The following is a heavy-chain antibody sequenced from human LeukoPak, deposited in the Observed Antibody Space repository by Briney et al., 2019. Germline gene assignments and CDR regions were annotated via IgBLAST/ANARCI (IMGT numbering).Heavy chain of an antibody. V-gene: IGHV5-51*01. J-gene: IGHJ4*02. CDR2: IYPGDSDT. D-gene: IGHD3-22*01. Sequence: GKSLKISCKGSGYSFTSYWIGWVRQMPGKGLEWMGIIYPGDSDTRYSPSFQGQVTISADKSISTAYLQWSSLKASDTAMYYCARLNYYDSSGYPAPLFYWGQGTLVTVSS. CDR3: ARLNYYDSSGYPAPLFY. CDR1: GYSFTSYW.